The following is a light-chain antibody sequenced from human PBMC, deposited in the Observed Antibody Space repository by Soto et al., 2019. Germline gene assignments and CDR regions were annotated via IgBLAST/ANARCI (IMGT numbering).Light chain of an antibody. V-gene: IGKV4-1*01. J-gene: IGKJ3*01. CDR2: WAS. CDR1: QSVLYSSNNKNY. CDR3: QQYYSTPHI. Sequence: DIVMTQSPDSLAVSLGERATINCKSSQSVLYSSNNKNYLAWYQQKPGQPPKLLIYWASTRESGVPDRFSGSGSGTDFTLTISSLQAEDVAVYYCQQYYSTPHIFGPGTKVDIK.